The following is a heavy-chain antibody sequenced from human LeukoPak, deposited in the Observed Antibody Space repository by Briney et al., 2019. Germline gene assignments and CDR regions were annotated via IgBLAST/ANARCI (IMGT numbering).Heavy chain of an antibody. V-gene: IGHV3-49*03. Sequence: GGSLRLSCTASGFTFGDYAMSWFRQAPGKGLEWVGFIRSKAYGGTTEYAASVKGRFTISRDDSKSIDYLQMNSLKTEDTAVYYRTRDLNYYGSGSYYGWFDPWGQGTLVTVSS. J-gene: IGHJ5*02. CDR1: GFTFGDYA. CDR2: IRSKAYGGTT. CDR3: TRDLNYYGSGSYYGWFDP. D-gene: IGHD3-10*01.